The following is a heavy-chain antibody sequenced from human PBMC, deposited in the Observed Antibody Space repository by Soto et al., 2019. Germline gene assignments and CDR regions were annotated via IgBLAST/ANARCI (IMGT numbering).Heavy chain of an antibody. CDR3: AKLIEVVLPQGWFDP. J-gene: IGHJ5*02. Sequence: GGSLRLSCAASGFTFSSYAMSWVRQAPGKGLEWVSAISGSGGSTYYADSVKGRFTISVDTSKNQFSLKLSSVTAADTAVYYCAKLIEVVLPQGWFDPWGQGTLVTVSS. CDR2: ISGSGGST. CDR1: GFTFSSYA. D-gene: IGHD2-15*01. V-gene: IGHV3-23*01.